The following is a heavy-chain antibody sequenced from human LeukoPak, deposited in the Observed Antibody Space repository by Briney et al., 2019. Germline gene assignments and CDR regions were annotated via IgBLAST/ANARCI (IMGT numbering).Heavy chain of an antibody. D-gene: IGHD2-21*02. CDR2: LSSDGSNK. J-gene: IGHJ4*02. CDR1: GFTFSNYT. CDR3: ARGAYQIVVVTAPTY. Sequence: GGSLRLSCAASGFTFSNYTMHWIRQAPDKGLEWVAVLSSDGSNKYYADSVKGRFTISRDISKNTLYLQMTSLRAEDTAVYYCARGAYQIVVVTAPTYWGQGTLVTVSS. V-gene: IGHV3-30-3*01.